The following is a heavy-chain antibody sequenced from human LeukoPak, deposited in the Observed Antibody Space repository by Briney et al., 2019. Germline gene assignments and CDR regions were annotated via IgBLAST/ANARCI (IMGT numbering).Heavy chain of an antibody. CDR3: ARVWGQGSSGYYPF. Sequence: SVTVSCKASGGTFSSYAISWVRQAPGQRLDWMGGIIPLFGTAHYAQKFQGRVTITADESTSTAYMELSSLRSEDTAVYYCARVWGQGSSGYYPFWGQGTLVTVSS. CDR2: IIPLFGTA. V-gene: IGHV1-69*13. D-gene: IGHD3-22*01. CDR1: GGTFSSYA. J-gene: IGHJ4*02.